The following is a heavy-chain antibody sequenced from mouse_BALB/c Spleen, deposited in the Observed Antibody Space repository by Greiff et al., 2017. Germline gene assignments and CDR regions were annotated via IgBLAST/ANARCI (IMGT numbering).Heavy chain of an antibody. CDR3: ARFPYGNYFAY. CDR1: GYSITSGYS. D-gene: IGHD2-10*02. CDR2: IHYSGST. J-gene: IGHJ3*01. V-gene: IGHV3-1*02. Sequence: EVQLQESGPDLVKPSQSLSLTCTVTGYSITSGYSWHWIRQFPGNTLEWMGYIHYSGSTNYNPLLNSRISITRDTSKNQFFRQLNSVTTEDTATSYCARFPYGNYFAYWGQGTLVTVSA.